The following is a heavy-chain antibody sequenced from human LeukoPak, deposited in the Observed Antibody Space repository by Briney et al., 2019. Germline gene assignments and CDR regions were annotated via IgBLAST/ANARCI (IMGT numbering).Heavy chain of an antibody. V-gene: IGHV1-69*13. CDR3: ARTYYDLEAVADYYYYTDV. CDR2: IIPIFGTA. CDR1: GGTFSSYA. D-gene: IGHD3-3*01. J-gene: IGHJ6*03. Sequence: ASVNVSCKASGGTFSSYAISWARQAPGQGLEWMGGIIPIFGTANYAQKFQGRVTITADESKSTAYMELSSLRSEDTAVYYCARTYYDLEAVADYYYYTDVWGKGTTVTVSS.